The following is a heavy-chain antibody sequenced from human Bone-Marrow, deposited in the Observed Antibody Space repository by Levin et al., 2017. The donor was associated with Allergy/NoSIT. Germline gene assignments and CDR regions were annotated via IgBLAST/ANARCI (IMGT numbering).Heavy chain of an antibody. J-gene: IGHJ4*02. D-gene: IGHD6-13*01. Sequence: PSQTLSLTCTVSGGSISSYYWSWIRQPPGKGLEWIGYIYYSGSTNYNPSLKSRVTISVDTSKNQFSLKLSSVTAADTAVYYCARDRWGSSWYYWGQGTLVTVSS. CDR2: IYYSGST. CDR1: GGSISSYY. CDR3: ARDRWGSSWYY. V-gene: IGHV4-59*01.